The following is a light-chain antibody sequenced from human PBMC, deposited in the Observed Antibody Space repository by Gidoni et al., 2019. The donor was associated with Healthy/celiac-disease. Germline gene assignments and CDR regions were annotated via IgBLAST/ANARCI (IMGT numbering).Light chain of an antibody. J-gene: IGLJ1*01. CDR1: SSNIGAGYD. Sequence: QSALTQPPSVSGAPGQRVTISCTGSSSNIGAGYDVHWYQQLPGTAPNLLIYGNSNRPSGVPDRFSSSKSGTSASMAITGLQAEDEADYYCQSYDSSLSGPYVFGTGTKVTVL. CDR2: GNS. CDR3: QSYDSSLSGPYV. V-gene: IGLV1-40*01.